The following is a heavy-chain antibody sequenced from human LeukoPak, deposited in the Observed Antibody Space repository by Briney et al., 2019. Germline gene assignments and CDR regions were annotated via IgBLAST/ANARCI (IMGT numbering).Heavy chain of an antibody. Sequence: GSSVKVSCKPSGGTFLNYAISWVRQAPGQGLEWMGRIIPILGIANYAQKFQARVTLTADKSTSTAYMELSSLRSDDTAVYYCARASQDYYGSGSYYRGGDAFDIWGQGTMATVSS. CDR3: ARASQDYYGSGSYYRGGDAFDI. J-gene: IGHJ3*02. D-gene: IGHD3-10*01. CDR2: IIPILGIA. V-gene: IGHV1-69*04. CDR1: GGTFLNYA.